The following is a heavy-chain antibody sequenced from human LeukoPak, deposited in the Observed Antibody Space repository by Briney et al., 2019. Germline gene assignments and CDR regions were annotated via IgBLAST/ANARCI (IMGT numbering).Heavy chain of an antibody. J-gene: IGHJ4*02. CDR3: ARGHPGLPSARRLFDLNLRAFDY. V-gene: IGHV4-34*01. CDR2: IYHSGST. Sequence: SETLSLTCAVSGGSFSGYYWSWIRQPPGTGLEGIGEIYHSGSTNYNPSLKSRVTISVATSKNQFFLKLSSVTAADTAVYYCARGHPGLPSARRLFDLNLRAFDYWGQGTLVTVSS. CDR1: GGSFSGYY. D-gene: IGHD2-15*01.